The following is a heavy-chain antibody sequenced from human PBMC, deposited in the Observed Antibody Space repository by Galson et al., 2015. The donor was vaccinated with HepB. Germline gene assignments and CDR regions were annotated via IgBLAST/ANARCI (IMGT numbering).Heavy chain of an antibody. CDR2: ISGSGNRT. Sequence: SLRLSCATSGFTFTSYGMNWVRQAPGKGLQWVSYISGSGNRTYYADSVKGRFTISRDNAKKSLYPQINSLRDDDTAVYYCVKSGYTSAWWGGYWGQGTLVTVSS. D-gene: IGHD6-19*01. CDR1: GFTFTSYG. V-gene: IGHV3-48*02. CDR3: VKSGYTSAWWGGY. J-gene: IGHJ4*02.